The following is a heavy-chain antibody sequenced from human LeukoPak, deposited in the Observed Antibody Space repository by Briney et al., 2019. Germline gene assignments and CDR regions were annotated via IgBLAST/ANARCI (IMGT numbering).Heavy chain of an antibody. D-gene: IGHD3-22*01. Sequence: GGSLRLSCAASGFTFSSYGMHWVRQAPGKGLEWVAFIRYDGSNKYNADSVKGRFTISRDNSKNTAYLQMNSLKTEDTAVYYCTTVYYYDSSGYSYFDHWGQGTLVTVSS. CDR3: TTVYYYDSSGYSYFDH. CDR1: GFTFSSYG. V-gene: IGHV3-30*02. CDR2: IRYDGSNK. J-gene: IGHJ4*02.